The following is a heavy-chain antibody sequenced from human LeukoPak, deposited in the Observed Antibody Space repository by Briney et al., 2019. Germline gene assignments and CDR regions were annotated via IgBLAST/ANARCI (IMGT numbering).Heavy chain of an antibody. CDR2: IYYSGST. D-gene: IGHD3-10*01. Sequence: SETLSLTCTVSGGSISSSSYYWGWIRQPPGKGLEWIGSIYYSGSTYYNPSLKSRVTISVDTSKNQFSLKLSSVTAADTALYYCARNYYGSGSFYVHNWGQGILVTVSA. J-gene: IGHJ4*02. V-gene: IGHV4-39*07. CDR3: ARNYYGSGSFYVHN. CDR1: GGSISSSSYY.